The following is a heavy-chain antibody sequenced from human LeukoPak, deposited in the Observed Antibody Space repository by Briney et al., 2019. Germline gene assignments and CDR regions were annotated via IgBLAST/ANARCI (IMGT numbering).Heavy chain of an antibody. CDR2: IYYSGSS. J-gene: IGHJ3*02. D-gene: IGHD6-19*01. Sequence: SETLSLTCTVSGGSISSYYWSWIRQPPGKGLEWIGYIYYSGSSFYNPSLTSRATISVDTSKNQFSLKLTSVTAADTAVYYCARPQSSASRRAPFHIWGRGTKVTVSP. CDR1: GGSISSYY. CDR3: ARPQSSASRRAPFHI. V-gene: IGHV4-59*01.